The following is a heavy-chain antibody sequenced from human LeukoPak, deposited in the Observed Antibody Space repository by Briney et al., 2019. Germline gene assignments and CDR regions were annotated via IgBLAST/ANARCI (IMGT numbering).Heavy chain of an antibody. CDR2: ISSSSTTI. CDR1: GFTFSSYT. CDR3: AREGVGASYYFDP. J-gene: IGHJ5*02. D-gene: IGHD1-26*01. Sequence: GGSLRLSCAASGFTFSSYTMNWVRQAPGKGLEWVSYISSSSTTIYYADSVEGRFTISRDNAKNSLYLQMNSLRDEDTAVYYCAREGVGASYYFDPWGQGTLVTVSS. V-gene: IGHV3-48*02.